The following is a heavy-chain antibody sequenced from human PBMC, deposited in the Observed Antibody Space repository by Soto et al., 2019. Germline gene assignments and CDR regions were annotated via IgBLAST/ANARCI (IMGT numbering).Heavy chain of an antibody. J-gene: IGHJ4*02. CDR2: INSDGSST. Sequence: EVQLVESGGGLVQPGGSLRLSCAASGFTFSSYWMHWVRQAPGKGLVWVSRINSDGSSTSYADSVKGRFTISRDNAKNTLYLQMNSLRAEDTDVYYCAREGARDYLWGSHGDFDYWGQGTLVTVSS. CDR3: AREGARDYLWGSHGDFDY. CDR1: GFTFSSYW. D-gene: IGHD3-16*01. V-gene: IGHV3-74*01.